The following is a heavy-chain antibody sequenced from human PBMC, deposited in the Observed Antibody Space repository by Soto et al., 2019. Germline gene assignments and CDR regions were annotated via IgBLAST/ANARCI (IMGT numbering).Heavy chain of an antibody. CDR3: ARHALVGAQCHFDY. CDR1: GGSISSSSYY. Sequence: QLQLQESGPRLVKPSETLSLTCTVSGGSISSSSYYWGWIRQPPGKGLEWIGSFYYSGSTYYNPSLKSRVTISVDTSKNQFSLKLSSVTAADTAVYYCARHALVGAQCHFDYWGQGTLVTVSS. V-gene: IGHV4-39*01. J-gene: IGHJ4*02. CDR2: FYYSGST. D-gene: IGHD1-26*01.